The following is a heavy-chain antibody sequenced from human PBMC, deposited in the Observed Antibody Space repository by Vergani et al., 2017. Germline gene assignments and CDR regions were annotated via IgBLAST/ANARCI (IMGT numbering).Heavy chain of an antibody. D-gene: IGHD4/OR15-4a*01. CDR1: GFSLSTSGMR. Sequence: QVTLKESGPALVKPTQTLTLTCPFSGFSLSTSGMRVSWIRQPPGKALEWLARIDLDDDKFYSTSLKTRLTISKDTSKNQVVLTMTNMDPVDTATYYCARSSNLRSTGFDYWGQGTLVTVSS. V-gene: IGHV2-70*04. CDR3: ARSSNLRSTGFDY. J-gene: IGHJ4*02. CDR2: IDLDDDK.